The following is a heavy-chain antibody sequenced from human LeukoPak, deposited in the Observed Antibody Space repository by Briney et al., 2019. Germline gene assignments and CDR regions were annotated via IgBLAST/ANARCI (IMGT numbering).Heavy chain of an antibody. Sequence: SETLSLTCTVSGGSISSSSYYWGWIRQPPGKGLEWMGSIFYSGSTYYNPSRKSRVTISVDTSKNQFSLKVSSVTAADTAVYYCGGEGRGYYYYGMDVWGQGTTVTVSS. V-gene: IGHV4-39*01. J-gene: IGHJ6*02. CDR3: GGEGRGYYYYGMDV. CDR1: GGSISSSSYY. D-gene: IGHD3-16*01. CDR2: IFYSGST.